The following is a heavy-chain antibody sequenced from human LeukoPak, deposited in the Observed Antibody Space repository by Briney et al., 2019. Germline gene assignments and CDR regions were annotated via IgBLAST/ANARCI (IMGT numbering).Heavy chain of an antibody. CDR3: GYSYGNGAFDI. Sequence: GGSLRLSCAASGITFGSYAMNWVRQAPGKWLEWVSRINSGGGTTYYAESVKGRFTISRDNSKNTLYLQMNSLRAEDTALYYCGYSYGNGAFDIWGQGTMVTVSS. V-gene: IGHV3-23*01. CDR1: GITFGSYA. J-gene: IGHJ3*02. CDR2: INSGGGTT. D-gene: IGHD5-18*01.